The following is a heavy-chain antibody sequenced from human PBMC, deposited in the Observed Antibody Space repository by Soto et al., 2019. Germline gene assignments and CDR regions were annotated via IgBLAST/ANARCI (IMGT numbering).Heavy chain of an antibody. CDR1: GYTFTAYY. D-gene: IGHD3-10*01. V-gene: IGHV1-2*02. J-gene: IGHJ4*02. Sequence: QVQLVQSGAEVKKPGASVKVSCKASGYTFTAYYVHWIRQAPGQGLEWMGYVSPDRGGTIYAQNFQGRITMTRDTSINTAYMELSRLTSDDTALYYCARVEGSAASAGDWGQGPLVTVSS. CDR2: VSPDRGGT. CDR3: ARVEGSAASAGD.